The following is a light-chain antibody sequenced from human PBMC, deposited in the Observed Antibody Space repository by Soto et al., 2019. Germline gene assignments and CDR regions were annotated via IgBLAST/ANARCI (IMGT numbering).Light chain of an antibody. Sequence: QSVLTQPASVSGSPGQSITISCTGTSSDVGDYNYVSWYQQHPGKAPKLMIYEVNNRPSVVSNRFSGSKSGNTAALTISGLQAEDEADYFCSSYTSSSTLVFGGGTKLTVL. CDR2: EVN. J-gene: IGLJ2*01. CDR1: SSDVGDYNY. V-gene: IGLV2-14*01. CDR3: SSYTSSSTLV.